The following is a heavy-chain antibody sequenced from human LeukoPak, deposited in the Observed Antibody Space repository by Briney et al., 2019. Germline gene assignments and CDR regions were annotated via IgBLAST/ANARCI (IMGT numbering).Heavy chain of an antibody. CDR1: GGSISSYY. Sequence: PSETLSLTCTVSGGSISSYYWSWIRQPPGKGLEWIGEINHSGSTNYNPSLKSRVTISVDTSKNQFSLKLSSVTAADTAVYYCAREVDYGGTLDYWGQGTLVTVSS. CDR3: AREVDYGGTLDY. D-gene: IGHD4-23*01. V-gene: IGHV4-34*01. CDR2: INHSGST. J-gene: IGHJ4*02.